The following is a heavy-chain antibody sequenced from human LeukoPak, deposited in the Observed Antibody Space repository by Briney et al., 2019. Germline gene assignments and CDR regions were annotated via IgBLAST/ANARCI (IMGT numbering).Heavy chain of an antibody. D-gene: IGHD6-13*01. CDR2: IYSGGST. CDR3: ARGPGIAAAGRKGYFQH. J-gene: IGHJ1*01. V-gene: IGHV3-66*01. CDR1: GFTFSSYA. Sequence: GGSLRLSCAASGFTFSSYAMSWVRQAPGKGLEWVSVIYSGGSTYYTDSVKGRFTISRDNSKNTLYLQMNSLRAEDTAVYYCARGPGIAAAGRKGYFQHWGQGTLVTVSS.